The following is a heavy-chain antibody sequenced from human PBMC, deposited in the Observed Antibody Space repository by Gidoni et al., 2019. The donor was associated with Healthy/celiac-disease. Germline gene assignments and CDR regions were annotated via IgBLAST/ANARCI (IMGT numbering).Heavy chain of an antibody. CDR2: IVFGSGNT. J-gene: IGHJ4*02. CDR3: AADDSSGYYYGGGY. D-gene: IGHD3-22*01. Sequence: QMQLVQSGPEVKKPGTSVKVSCKASGFTFTSSAVQWVRQARGQRLEWIGWIVFGSGNTNYAQKFQERVTITRDMSTSTAYMELSSLRSEDTAVYYCAADDSSGYYYGGGYWGQGTLVTVSS. V-gene: IGHV1-58*01. CDR1: GFTFTSSA.